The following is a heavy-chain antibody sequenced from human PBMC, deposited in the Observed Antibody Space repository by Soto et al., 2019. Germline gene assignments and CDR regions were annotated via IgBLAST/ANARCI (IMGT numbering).Heavy chain of an antibody. CDR2: ISYDGSNK. CDR3: ARDIAAAGTSNPGAFDI. D-gene: IGHD6-13*01. CDR1: GFTFSSYA. V-gene: IGHV3-30-3*01. J-gene: IGHJ3*02. Sequence: PGGSLRLSCAASGFTFSSYAMHWVRQAPGKGLEWVAVISYDGSNKYYADSVKGRFTISRDNSKNTLYLQMNSLRAEDTAVYYCARDIAAAGTSNPGAFDIWGQGTMVTVSS.